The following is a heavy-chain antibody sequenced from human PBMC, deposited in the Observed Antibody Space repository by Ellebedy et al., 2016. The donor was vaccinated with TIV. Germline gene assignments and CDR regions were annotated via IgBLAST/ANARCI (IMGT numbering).Heavy chain of an antibody. CDR2: INAGSGDT. CDR3: ATREWQDPMDV. J-gene: IGHJ6*02. V-gene: IGHV1-3*01. CDR1: GYIFTTYT. Sequence: ASVKVSCXTSGYIFTTYTIHWVRQAPGQRLEWMGWINAGSGDTEYSPTFQGRVSITSDTSAGTAYMELSSLMSEDTAVYYCATREWQDPMDVWGQGTTVTVSS. D-gene: IGHD3-3*01.